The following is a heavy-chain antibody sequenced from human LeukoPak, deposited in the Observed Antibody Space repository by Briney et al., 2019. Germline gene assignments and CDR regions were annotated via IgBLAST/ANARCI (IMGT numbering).Heavy chain of an antibody. CDR1: GYTFTGYY. J-gene: IGHJ6*03. CDR2: VNPNSGGT. CDR3: AREENYYYMDV. V-gene: IGHV1-2*06. Sequence: ASVKVSCKASGYTFTGYYIHWVRQAPGQGPEWMGQVNPNSGGTNYAQQFQGRVTMTRDTSISTAYMELNRLRSDDTAVYYCAREENYYYMDVWGKGTTVTVSS.